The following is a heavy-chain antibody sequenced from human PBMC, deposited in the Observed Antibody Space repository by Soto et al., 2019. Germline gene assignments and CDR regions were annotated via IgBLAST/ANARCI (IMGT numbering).Heavy chain of an antibody. CDR3: AKSGGSGWYLCFDY. V-gene: IGHV3-23*01. Sequence: GGSLRLSCAASGFTFSSYAMSWVRQAPGKGLEWVSVISGSGGSTSYADSVKGRFTISRDNSKNTLHLQMNSLRAEDTAVYYSAKSGGSGWYLCFDYWGQGTLVTVAS. CDR1: GFTFSSYA. D-gene: IGHD6-19*01. J-gene: IGHJ4*02. CDR2: ISGSGGST.